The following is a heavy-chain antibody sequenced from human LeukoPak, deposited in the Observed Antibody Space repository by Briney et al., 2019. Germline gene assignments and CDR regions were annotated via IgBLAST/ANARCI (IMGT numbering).Heavy chain of an antibody. V-gene: IGHV1-2*02. Sequence: ASVKVSCKASGYTFSVYYIHWVRQAPVQGLEWMGFINPNSGGTNYAQKFQGRVTMTRDTSISTAYMELSSLTSDDTAVYYCARDLEGYHYGSGNYPQWGQGTLITVSS. D-gene: IGHD3-10*01. J-gene: IGHJ4*02. CDR3: ARDLEGYHYGSGNYPQ. CDR2: INPNSGGT. CDR1: GYTFSVYY.